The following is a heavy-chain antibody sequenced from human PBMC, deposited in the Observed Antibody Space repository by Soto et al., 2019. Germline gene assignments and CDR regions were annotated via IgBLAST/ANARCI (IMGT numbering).Heavy chain of an antibody. CDR2: IYYSGST. CDR3: ARGDTYFDY. J-gene: IGHJ4*02. CDR1: GGSISSYY. Sequence: QVQLQESGPGLVKPSETLSLTCTVSGGSISSYYWSWIRQPPGKGLEWIGYIYYSGSTNYNPSLKSRVTISVDTSKDQFSLKLTSVTAADTAVYCCARGDTYFDYWGQGTLVTVSS. V-gene: IGHV4-59*01. D-gene: IGHD5-18*01.